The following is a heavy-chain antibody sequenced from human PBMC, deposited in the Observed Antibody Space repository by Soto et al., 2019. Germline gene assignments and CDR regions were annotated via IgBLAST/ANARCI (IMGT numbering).Heavy chain of an antibody. D-gene: IGHD5-12*01. J-gene: IGHJ4*02. CDR3: ARGRDRMATITPFDY. V-gene: IGHV1-69*13. CDR2: IIPIFGTA. Sequence: SVKVSCKASGGTFSSYAISWVRQAPGQGLEWMGGIIPIFGTANYAQKFQGRVTITADESTSTAYMELSSLRSEDTAVYYCARGRDRMATITPFDYWGQGTLVTVSS. CDR1: GGTFSSYA.